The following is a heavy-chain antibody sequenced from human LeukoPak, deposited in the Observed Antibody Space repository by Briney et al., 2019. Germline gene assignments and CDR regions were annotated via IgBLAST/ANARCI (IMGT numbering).Heavy chain of an antibody. CDR3: ARDPGRIEQRLVPVYMDV. CDR2: ISSSGSAI. CDR1: GFTFSSYE. D-gene: IGHD6-13*01. J-gene: IGHJ6*03. V-gene: IGHV3-48*03. Sequence: GGSLRLSCAASGFTFSSYEMNWVRQAPGKGLEWVSYISSSGSAIYYADSVKGRFTISRDNTRNSLYLQMNSLRAEDTAVYYCARDPGRIEQRLVPVYMDVWGKGTTVTVSS.